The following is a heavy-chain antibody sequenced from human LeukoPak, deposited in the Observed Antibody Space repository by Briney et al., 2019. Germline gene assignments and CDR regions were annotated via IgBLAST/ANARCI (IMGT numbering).Heavy chain of an antibody. V-gene: IGHV3-53*01. D-gene: IGHD2-15*01. CDR1: GFTVSSNY. CDR2: IYSGGST. Sequence: GGSLRLSCAASGFTVSSNYMSWVRQAPGKGLEWVSVIYSGGSTYYADSVNGRFTISRDNSKNTLSLQMTSLRAEDTAVYYCARDHPYCSGGSCYSAYYYYGMDVWGQGTTVTVSS. CDR3: ARDHPYCSGGSCYSAYYYYGMDV. J-gene: IGHJ6*02.